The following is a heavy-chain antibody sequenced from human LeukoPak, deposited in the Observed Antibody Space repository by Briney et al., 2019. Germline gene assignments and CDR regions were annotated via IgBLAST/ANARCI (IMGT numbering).Heavy chain of an antibody. CDR3: ARGRRVGATISVC. J-gene: IGHJ4*02. D-gene: IGHD1-26*01. CDR2: MNPNSGNT. CDR1: GYTFTSYD. V-gene: IGHV1-8*01. Sequence: ASVKVSCKASGYTFTSYDINWVRQATGQGLEWMGWMNPNSGNTGYAQKFQGRVTMTRNTSISTAYMELNSLRPEDTAVYYCARGRRVGATISVCWGQGTPVTVSS.